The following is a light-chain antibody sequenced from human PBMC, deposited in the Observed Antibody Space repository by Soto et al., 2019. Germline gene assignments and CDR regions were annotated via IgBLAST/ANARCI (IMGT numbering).Light chain of an antibody. CDR1: QSISSW. CDR3: QQYSSYST. CDR2: QAS. Sequence: DIQMTQSPSTLSASVGDRVTITCRASQSISSWLAWYQQKPGKAPKLLIYQASSFESGVPSRFSDSGSGTEFTRTITSLQPDDFEPYYCQQYSSYSTFGQGPKVEIK. J-gene: IGKJ1*01. V-gene: IGKV1-5*03.